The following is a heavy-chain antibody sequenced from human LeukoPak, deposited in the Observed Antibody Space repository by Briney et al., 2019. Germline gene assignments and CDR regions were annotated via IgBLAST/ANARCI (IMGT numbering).Heavy chain of an antibody. CDR3: TTSNYYDSSGYRVKFDY. D-gene: IGHD3-22*01. Sequence: GGSLRLSCAASGFTFSGSAMHWVRQASGKGLEWVGRIRSKANSYATAYAASVKGRFTISRDDSKNTAYLQMNSLKTEDTAVYYCTTSNYYDSSGYRVKFDYWGQGTLVTVSS. CDR1: GFTFSGSA. V-gene: IGHV3-73*01. J-gene: IGHJ4*02. CDR2: IRSKANSYAT.